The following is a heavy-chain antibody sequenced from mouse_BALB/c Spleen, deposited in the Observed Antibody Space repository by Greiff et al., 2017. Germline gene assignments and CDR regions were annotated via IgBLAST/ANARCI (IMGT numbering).Heavy chain of an antibody. J-gene: IGHJ1*01. Sequence: EVQGVESGGGLVKPGGSLKLSCAASGFTFSDYYMYWVRQTPEKRLEWVATISDGGSYTYYPDSVKGRFTISRDNAKNNLYLQMSSLKSEDTAMYYCARRYFDVGGAGTTVTVSS. CDR3: ARRYFDV. CDR2: ISDGGSYT. V-gene: IGHV5-4*02. CDR1: GFTFSDYY.